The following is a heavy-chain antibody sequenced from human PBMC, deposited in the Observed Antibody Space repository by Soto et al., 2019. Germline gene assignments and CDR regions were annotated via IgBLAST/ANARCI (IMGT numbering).Heavy chain of an antibody. CDR3: ARGVLTGPTGIDS. CDR2: IHFSGGAV. Sequence: EVQLGESGGGLVQPGGCLRLSCAASGFTLTSHSMNWVRQAPGKGLEWVSSIHFSGGAVFYADSVKGRFTISRDTAENSLYMQMKSGRAEDTAVYDCARGVLTGPTGIDSGGQGTLGTGST. CDR1: GFTLTSHS. D-gene: IGHD3-9*01. J-gene: IGHJ4*02. V-gene: IGHV3-21*01.